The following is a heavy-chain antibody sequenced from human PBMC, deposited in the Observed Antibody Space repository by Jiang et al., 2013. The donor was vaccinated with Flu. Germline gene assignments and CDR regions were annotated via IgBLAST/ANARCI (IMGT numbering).Heavy chain of an antibody. CDR3: ARWGEIAVAGTGGEYFDY. CDR1: GGSISSSSYY. J-gene: IGHJ4*02. Sequence: PSETLSLTCTVSGGSISSSSYYWGWIRQPPGKGLEWIGSIYYSGSTYYNPSLKSRVTISVDTSKNQFSLKLSSVTAADTAVYYCARWGEIAVAGTGGEYFDYWGQGTLVTVSS. CDR2: IYYSGST. V-gene: IGHV4-39*01. D-gene: IGHD6-19*01.